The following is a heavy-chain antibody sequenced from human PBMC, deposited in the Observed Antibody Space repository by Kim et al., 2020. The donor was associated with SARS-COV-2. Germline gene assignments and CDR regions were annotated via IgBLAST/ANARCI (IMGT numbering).Heavy chain of an antibody. V-gene: IGHV3-21*01. J-gene: IGHJ4*02. Sequence: STDSVTSRFTISRDNTKNSLCLQMNGLRAEDTAVYYCARAAAASFDFDYWGQGTLVTVSS. CDR3: ARAAAASFDFDY. D-gene: IGHD6-13*01.